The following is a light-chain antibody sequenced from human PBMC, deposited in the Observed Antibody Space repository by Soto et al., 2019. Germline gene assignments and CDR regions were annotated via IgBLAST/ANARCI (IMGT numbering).Light chain of an antibody. CDR3: QSYDSSLSGLL. CDR1: SSNIGAGYD. CDR2: GNS. J-gene: IGLJ2*01. Sequence: QPVLTQPPSVSGAPGQRVTISCTGSSSNIGAGYDVHWYQQLPGTAPKLLIHGNSNRPSGVPDRFFGSKSGTSASLAITGLQAEDEADYYCQSYDSSLSGLLFGGGTKVTVL. V-gene: IGLV1-40*01.